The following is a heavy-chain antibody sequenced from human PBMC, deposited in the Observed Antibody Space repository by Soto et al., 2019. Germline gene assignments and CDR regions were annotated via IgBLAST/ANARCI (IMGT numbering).Heavy chain of an antibody. V-gene: IGHV3-30*18. CDR1: GFTFSSYG. J-gene: IGHJ4*02. CDR3: AKDRLSHDILTGHDY. Sequence: QVQLVESGGGVVQPGRSLRLSCAASGFTFSSYGMHWVRQAPGKGLEWVAVISYDGSNKYYADSVKGRFTISRDNSKNPLYLQMNSLRAEDTAVYYCAKDRLSHDILTGHDYWGQGTLVTVSS. CDR2: ISYDGSNK. D-gene: IGHD3-9*01.